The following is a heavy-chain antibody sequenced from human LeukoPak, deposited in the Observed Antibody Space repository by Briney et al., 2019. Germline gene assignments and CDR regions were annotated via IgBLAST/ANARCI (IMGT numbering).Heavy chain of an antibody. CDR1: GGCFSGYY. J-gene: IGHJ4*02. CDR3: ARSGRYQIY. D-gene: IGHD3-10*01. CDR2: INDSGTT. V-gene: IGHV4-34*01. Sequence: SETLSLTCAVYGGCFSGYYWSWIRQPPGKGLEWIGEINDSGTTNYNPSLKSRVTISEDTFRNQFSLKLSSVTAADTAVYYCARSGRYQIYWGRGTLVTVSS.